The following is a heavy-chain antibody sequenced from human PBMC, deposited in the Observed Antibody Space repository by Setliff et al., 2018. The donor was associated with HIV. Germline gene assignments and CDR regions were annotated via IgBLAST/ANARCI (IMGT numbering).Heavy chain of an antibody. CDR2: INPNSGGT. D-gene: IGHD3-16*02. J-gene: IGHJ5*02. Sequence: ASVKVSCKASGYIFTDYYMHWVRQAPGQELGWMGRINPNSGGTNYAQKFQGRVTMTRNTSISTAYMELSSLRSEDTAVYYCARCSYVWGSYRMQPWGQGTLVTVSS. CDR1: GYIFTDYY. CDR3: ARCSYVWGSYRMQP. V-gene: IGHV1-2*06.